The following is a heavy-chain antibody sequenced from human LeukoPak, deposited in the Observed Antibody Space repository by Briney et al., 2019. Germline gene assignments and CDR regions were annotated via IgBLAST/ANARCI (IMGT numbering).Heavy chain of an antibody. D-gene: IGHD3-3*01. J-gene: IGHJ4*02. CDR1: GFTFSTYS. CDR2: VSSSSDPI. CDR3: AKGSTVFGVVIRTYLDY. V-gene: IGHV3-48*01. Sequence: GGSLRLSCAASGFTFSTYSMNWVRQAPGKGLEWISYVSSSSDPIYYADSVKGRFTISRDNSKNTLYLQMNSLRAEDTAVYYCAKGSTVFGVVIRTYLDYWGLGTLVTVSS.